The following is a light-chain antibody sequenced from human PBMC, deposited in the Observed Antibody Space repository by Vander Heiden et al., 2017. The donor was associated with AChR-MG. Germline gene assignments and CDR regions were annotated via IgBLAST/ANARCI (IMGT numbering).Light chain of an antibody. V-gene: IGKV3-11*01. CDR3: QQHSNWPLT. CDR2: GAS. Sequence: EVVFTQSPPTLSSSAVETATLSCSASQSVRSYLAWYQQKPGQAPRLLIYGASNRATGIPARFSGSGSGTDFTLTISSLEPEDFAVYYCQQHSNWPLTFGQGTKLEIK. CDR1: QSVRSY. J-gene: IGKJ2*01.